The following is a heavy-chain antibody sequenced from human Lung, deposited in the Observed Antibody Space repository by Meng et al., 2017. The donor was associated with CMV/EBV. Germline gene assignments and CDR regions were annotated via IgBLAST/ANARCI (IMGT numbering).Heavy chain of an antibody. CDR1: GDNS. Sequence: GDNSWSWIRQAPGKGLEWIGYIYDSGKTYYNPSLKSRVTISVLSSKNQFSLELSSVTAADTAVYYCARNNYFDLSGSYQGGSYFFDYWGQGILVTVSS. CDR2: IYDSGKT. V-gene: IGHV4-30-2*01. J-gene: IGHJ4*02. D-gene: IGHD3-22*01. CDR3: ARNNYFDLSGSYQGGSYFFDY.